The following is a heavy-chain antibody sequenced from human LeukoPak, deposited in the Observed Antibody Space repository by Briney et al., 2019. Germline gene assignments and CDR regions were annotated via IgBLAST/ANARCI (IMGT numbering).Heavy chain of an antibody. CDR2: IRSKVFGGTT. D-gene: IGHD6-13*01. V-gene: IGHV3-49*04. CDR1: GXTFGDYA. Sequence: PGRSLRLSCTASGXTFGDYAMGWVRQAPGKGLEWVGFIRSKVFGGTTEYAASVKGRFTISRDDSKSIAYLQMNSLKTEDTAVYYCTRDLVAAAASNYYYYGVDVWGQGTTVTVSS. J-gene: IGHJ6*02. CDR3: TRDLVAAAASNYYYYGVDV.